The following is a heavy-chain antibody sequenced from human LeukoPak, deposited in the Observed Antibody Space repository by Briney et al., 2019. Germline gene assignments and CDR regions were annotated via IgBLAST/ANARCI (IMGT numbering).Heavy chain of an antibody. CDR3: ARVIAVAGTGLNYYYYYMDV. D-gene: IGHD6-19*01. Sequence: ASVKVSCKASGGTFSSYAISWVRQAPGQGLEWMGGIIPIFGTANYAQKFQGRVTITADKSTSTAYMELSSLRSEDTAVYYCARVIAVAGTGLNYYYYYMDVWGKGTTVTVSS. V-gene: IGHV1-69*06. CDR2: IIPIFGTA. CDR1: GGTFSSYA. J-gene: IGHJ6*03.